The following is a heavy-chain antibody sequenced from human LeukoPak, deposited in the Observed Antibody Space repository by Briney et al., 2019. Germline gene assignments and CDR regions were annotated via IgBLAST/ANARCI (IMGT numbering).Heavy chain of an antibody. D-gene: IGHD1-26*01. J-gene: IGHJ4*02. CDR1: GYTFTGYY. Sequence: GASVTVSCKASGYTFTGYYMHWVRQAPGQGLEWMGWINPNSGGTNYAQKFQGRVTMTRDTSISTAYMELSRLRSDDTAVYYCAREIGVVGATSVDYWGQGTLVTVSS. V-gene: IGHV1-2*02. CDR2: INPNSGGT. CDR3: AREIGVVGATSVDY.